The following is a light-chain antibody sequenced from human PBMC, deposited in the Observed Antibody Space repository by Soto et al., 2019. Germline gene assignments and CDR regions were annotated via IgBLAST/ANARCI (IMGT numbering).Light chain of an antibody. CDR3: SSYAGSNNYV. CDR2: TVS. V-gene: IGLV2-8*01. J-gene: IGLJ1*01. Sequence: QSALTXPPSASGSPGQSVTISCTGTSSDVGGYKYVSWYQQYPGKAPKLMIYTVSERPSGVPDRFSGSKSGNTASLTVSGLQAEDEADYYCSSYAGSNNYVFGTGTKVTVL. CDR1: SSDVGGYKY.